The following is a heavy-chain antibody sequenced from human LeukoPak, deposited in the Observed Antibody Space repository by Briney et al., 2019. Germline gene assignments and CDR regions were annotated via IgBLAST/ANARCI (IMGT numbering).Heavy chain of an antibody. D-gene: IGHD3-10*01. CDR2: IYYSGNT. CDR3: ARHDALYYYYGSGRVSYFDY. Sequence: SETLSLTCTVSGGSIGSSSYYWGWIRQPPGEGLEWIGSIYYSGNTYYNPSLKSRVTISADTSKNQFSLKLSSVTAADTAVYYCARHDALYYYYGSGRVSYFDYWGQGTLVTVSS. CDR1: GGSIGSSSYY. V-gene: IGHV4-39*01. J-gene: IGHJ4*02.